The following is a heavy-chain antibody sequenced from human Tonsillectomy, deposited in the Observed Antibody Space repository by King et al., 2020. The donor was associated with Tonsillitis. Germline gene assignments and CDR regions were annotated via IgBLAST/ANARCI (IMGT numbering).Heavy chain of an antibody. CDR3: ARDGGPGSYFLNY. CDR2: ISYDGSNK. CDR1: GFTFSSYA. V-gene: IGHV3-30*04. Sequence: VQLVESGGGVVQPGRSLRLSCAASGFTFSSYAMHWVRQAPGKGLEWVAVISYDGSNKYYADSVKGRFTISRDNSKNTLYLQMNSLRAEDTAVYYCARDGGPGSYFLNYWGQGTLVTVSS. J-gene: IGHJ4*02. D-gene: IGHD1-26*01.